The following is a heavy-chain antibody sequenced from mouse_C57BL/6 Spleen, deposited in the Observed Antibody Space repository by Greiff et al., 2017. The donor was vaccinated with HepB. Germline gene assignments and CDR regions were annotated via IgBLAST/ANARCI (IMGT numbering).Heavy chain of an antibody. Sequence: DVMLVESGGGLVKPGGSLKLSCAASGFTFSDYGMHWVRQAPEKGLEWVAYISSGSSTIYYADTVKGRFTISRDNAKNTLFLQMTSLRSEDTAMYYCARPAQAPYYAMDYWGQGTSVTVSS. V-gene: IGHV5-17*01. CDR1: GFTFSDYG. J-gene: IGHJ4*01. CDR2: ISSGSSTI. CDR3: ARPAQAPYYAMDY. D-gene: IGHD3-2*02.